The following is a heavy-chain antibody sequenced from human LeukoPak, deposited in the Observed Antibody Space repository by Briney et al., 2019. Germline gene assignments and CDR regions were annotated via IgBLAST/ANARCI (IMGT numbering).Heavy chain of an antibody. J-gene: IGHJ5*02. Sequence: SETLSLTCAVYGGSFSGYYWSWIRQPPGKGLEWIGEINHSGSTNYNPSLKSRVTISVDRSKNQFSLKLSSVTAADTAVYYCARGRQKYCSGGSCYGYTWFDPWGQGTLVTVSS. V-gene: IGHV4-34*01. CDR3: ARGRQKYCSGGSCYGYTWFDP. D-gene: IGHD2-15*01. CDR1: GGSFSGYY. CDR2: INHSGST.